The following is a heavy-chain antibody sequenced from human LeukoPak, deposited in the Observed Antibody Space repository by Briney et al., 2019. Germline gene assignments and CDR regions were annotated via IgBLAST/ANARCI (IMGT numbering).Heavy chain of an antibody. V-gene: IGHV1-2*02. J-gene: IGHJ5*02. CDR1: GGTFSSYA. CDR2: INPNSGGT. Sequence: ASVKVSCKASGGTFSSYAISWVRQAPGQGLEWMGWINPNSGGTNYAQNFQGRVTMTRDTSISTAYMELSRLRSDDTAVYYCVRDDVSPWGQGTLVTVSS. CDR3: VRDDVSP.